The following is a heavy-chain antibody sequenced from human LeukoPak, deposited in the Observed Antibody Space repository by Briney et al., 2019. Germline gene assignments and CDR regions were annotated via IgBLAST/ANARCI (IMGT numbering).Heavy chain of an antibody. V-gene: IGHV3-53*01. CDR3: GRAGVYSASSGYGPDR. CDR1: GFSVSNNY. D-gene: IGHD3-22*01. Sequence: GGSLRLSCAASGFSVSNNYMSWVRQAPGKGLEWVSVIHSGGETYYTDSVKGRFTISRDNSKDTLYLQMNSLRAEDTAVYYCGRAGVYSASSGYGPDRWGQGTLVTVSS. J-gene: IGHJ5*02. CDR2: IHSGGET.